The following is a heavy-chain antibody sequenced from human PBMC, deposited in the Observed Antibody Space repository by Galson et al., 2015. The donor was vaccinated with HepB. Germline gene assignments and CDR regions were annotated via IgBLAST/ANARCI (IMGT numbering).Heavy chain of an antibody. J-gene: IGHJ6*03. D-gene: IGHD4-17*01. CDR1: GGAFSSYA. Sequence: SVKVSCKASGGAFSSYAISWVRQAPGQGLEWMGGIIPIFGTANYAQKFQGRVTITADESTSTAYMELSSLRSEDTAVYYCTSDYGDYYMDVWGKGTTVTVSS. V-gene: IGHV1-69*13. CDR3: TSDYGDYYMDV. CDR2: IIPIFGTA.